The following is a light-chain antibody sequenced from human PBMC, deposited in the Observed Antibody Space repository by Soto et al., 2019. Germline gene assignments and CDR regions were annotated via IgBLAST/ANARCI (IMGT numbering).Light chain of an antibody. Sequence: QSVLTQPPSVSAAPGQKVTISCSGSSSNIGNNYVSWYQQLPGTAPKLLIYDNNKRPSGIPDRSSGSKSGTSATLGITGLQTGDEADYYCGTWDSSLSEGVFGGGTKLTVL. V-gene: IGLV1-51*01. CDR1: SSNIGNNY. CDR2: DNN. CDR3: GTWDSSLSEGV. J-gene: IGLJ2*01.